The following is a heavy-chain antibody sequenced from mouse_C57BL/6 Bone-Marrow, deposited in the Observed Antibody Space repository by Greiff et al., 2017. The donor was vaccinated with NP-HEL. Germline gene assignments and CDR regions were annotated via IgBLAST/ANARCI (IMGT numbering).Heavy chain of an antibody. CDR2: ISYDGSN. J-gene: IGHJ4*01. Sequence: ESGPGLVKPSQSLSLTCSVTGYSITSGYYWNWIRQFPGNKLEWMGYISYDGSNNYNPSLKNRISITRATSKNQFFLKLNYVTTEDTATYYCAREGDDEEGVYAMDYWGQGTSVTVSS. V-gene: IGHV3-6*01. CDR3: AREGDDEEGVYAMDY. CDR1: GYSITSGYY.